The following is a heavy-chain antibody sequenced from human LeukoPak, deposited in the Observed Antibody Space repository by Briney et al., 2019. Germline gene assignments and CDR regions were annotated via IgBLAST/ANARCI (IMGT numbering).Heavy chain of an antibody. CDR2: IIPIFGTA. J-gene: IGHJ4*02. V-gene: IGHV1-69*13. CDR1: GGTFSSYA. Sequence: SVKVFCKASGGTFSSYAISWVRQAPGQGLEWMGGIIPIFGTANYAQKFQGRVTITADESTSTAYMELSSLRSEDTAVYYCARERTMVRGVITTLDYWGQGTLVTVSS. CDR3: ARERTMVRGVITTLDY. D-gene: IGHD3-10*01.